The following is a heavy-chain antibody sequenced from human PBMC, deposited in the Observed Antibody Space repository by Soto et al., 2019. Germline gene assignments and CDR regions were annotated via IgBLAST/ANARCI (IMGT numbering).Heavy chain of an antibody. D-gene: IGHD3-16*01. J-gene: IGHJ4*02. Sequence: GGSLRLSCAASGFTFSSYWMHWVRQAPGKGLVWVSRINSDGSSTSYADSVKGRFTISRENAKNTLYLQMNSLRAEDTAVDYCARDLGGGDALNYWGQGTLVTVSS. CDR3: ARDLGGGDALNY. CDR2: INSDGSST. V-gene: IGHV3-74*01. CDR1: GFTFSSYW.